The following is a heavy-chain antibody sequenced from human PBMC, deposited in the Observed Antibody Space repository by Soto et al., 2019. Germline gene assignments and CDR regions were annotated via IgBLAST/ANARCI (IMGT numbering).Heavy chain of an antibody. J-gene: IGHJ6*03. Sequence: SETLSLTCIVSGVSIRSYYWSWIRQPPGKGLEWIGYIYYSGSTTYNPSLKSRVTISVDTSKNQFSLKLSSVTAADTAVYYCAKGGRSSSSARYYYCSYLDVWGKGSTVTV. D-gene: IGHD6-6*01. CDR1: GVSIRSYY. CDR3: AKGGRSSSSARYYYCSYLDV. V-gene: IGHV4-59*01. CDR2: IYYSGST.